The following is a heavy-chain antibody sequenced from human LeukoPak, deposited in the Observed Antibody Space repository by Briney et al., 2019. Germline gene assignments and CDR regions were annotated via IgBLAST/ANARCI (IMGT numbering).Heavy chain of an antibody. J-gene: IGHJ4*02. CDR2: INQDGTEK. D-gene: IGHD6-13*01. V-gene: IGHV3-7*03. CDR3: ARGPLIAAAGTW. Sequence: GGSLRLSCVASGFTFRSYWMSWVRQAPGEGLEWVAKINQDGTEKAYVDSVRGRFTISRDNAKNSLFLQMNSLRAEDTAVYYCARGPLIAAAGTWWGQGTLVTVSS. CDR1: GFTFRSYW.